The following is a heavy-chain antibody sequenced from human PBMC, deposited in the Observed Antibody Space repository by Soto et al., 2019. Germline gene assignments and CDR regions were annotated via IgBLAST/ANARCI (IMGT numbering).Heavy chain of an antibody. D-gene: IGHD2-2*01. Sequence: TSETLSLTCTVSGGSISSYYWSWIRQPAGKGLEWIGRIYTSGSTNYNPSLKSRVTMSVDTSKNQFSLKLSSVTAADTAVYYCARRGIVPAAINWFDPWGQGTLVTVSS. V-gene: IGHV4-4*07. CDR2: IYTSGST. CDR3: ARRGIVPAAINWFDP. J-gene: IGHJ5*02. CDR1: GGSISSYY.